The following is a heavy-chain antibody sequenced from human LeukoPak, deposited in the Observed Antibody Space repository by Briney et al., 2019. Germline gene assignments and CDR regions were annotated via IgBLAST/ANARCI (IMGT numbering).Heavy chain of an antibody. D-gene: IGHD2-15*01. J-gene: IGHJ4*02. CDR1: GVTFSTYE. V-gene: IGHV3-48*03. CDR3: ARDSAGTCSGAGCDPDDFDY. CDR2: ISSSGSTI. Sequence: AGGSLRLSCAASGVTFSTYEMNWVRQAPGKGLEWISYISSSGSTIYYADSVKGRFTISRDNAKNSLYLQMNSLRVEDAAVYYCARDSAGTCSGAGCDPDDFDYWGQGTLVTVSS.